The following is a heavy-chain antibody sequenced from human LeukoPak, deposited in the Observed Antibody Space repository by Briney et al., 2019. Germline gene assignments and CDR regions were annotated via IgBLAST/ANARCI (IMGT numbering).Heavy chain of an antibody. CDR1: GFTFSSYG. J-gene: IGHJ6*03. Sequence: GGSLRLSCAASGFTFSSYGMHWVRQAPGKGLEWVAVISYDGSNKYYADSVKGRFTISRDNSKNTLYLQMNSLRAEDTAVYYCAKGGHYYYYMDVWGKGTTVTVSS. V-gene: IGHV3-30*18. CDR3: AKGGHYYYYMDV. CDR2: ISYDGSNK.